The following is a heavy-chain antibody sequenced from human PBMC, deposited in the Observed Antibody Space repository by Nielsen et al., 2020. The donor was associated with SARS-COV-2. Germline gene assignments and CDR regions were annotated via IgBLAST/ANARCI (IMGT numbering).Heavy chain of an antibody. V-gene: IGHV1-46*01. J-gene: IGHJ5*02. Sequence: ASVKVSCKASGYTFTSYYMHWVRQAPAQGLEWMGIINPSGGSTSYAQKFQGRVTMTRDTSTSTVYMELSSLRSEDTAVYYCARDGIRLGRVCRSTSRHLGCWFDPWGQGTLVTVSS. D-gene: IGHD2-2*01. CDR2: INPSGGST. CDR1: GYTFTSYY. CDR3: ARDGIRLGRVCRSTSRHLGCWFDP.